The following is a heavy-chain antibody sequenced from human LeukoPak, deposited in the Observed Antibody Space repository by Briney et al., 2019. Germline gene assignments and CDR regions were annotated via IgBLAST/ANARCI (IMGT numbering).Heavy chain of an antibody. J-gene: IGHJ4*02. CDR2: IYSTGST. CDR3: ARAPYGSGSYDPQVDY. D-gene: IGHD3-10*01. Sequence: SETLSLTCTVSGGSISSGSYYWSWIRQSAGKGLEWIGRIYSTGSTSYNPSLESRVTISRDTSKNQFSLNLSSVTAADTAVYYCARAPYGSGSYDPQVDYWGQGTLVTVSS. V-gene: IGHV4-61*02. CDR1: GGSISSGSYY.